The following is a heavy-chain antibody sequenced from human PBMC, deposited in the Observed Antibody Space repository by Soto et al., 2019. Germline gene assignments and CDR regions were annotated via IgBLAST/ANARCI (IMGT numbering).Heavy chain of an antibody. CDR2: INHSGNT. D-gene: IGHD6-19*01. CDR3: GPRGAVADPRGY. CDR1: GGSFSDFY. Sequence: QVQLQLWGAGLLKPSESLSLTCAVYGGSFSDFYWTWIRQLPGKGLEWIGEINHSGNTNYNPSLKGRVAISVDTSKNQFSLYLVSVTAADTAVYYCGPRGAVADPRGYWGQGTLVTVSS. V-gene: IGHV4-34*01. J-gene: IGHJ4*02.